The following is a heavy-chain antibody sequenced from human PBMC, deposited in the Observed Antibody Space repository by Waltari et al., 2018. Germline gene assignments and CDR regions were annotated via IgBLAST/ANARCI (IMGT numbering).Heavy chain of an antibody. Sequence: EVQVWESGGGFVQPGGSLRLSCAAAGCTFSTFDMSWVRQAPGKGLEVGSVSVIGDAGENTHYAESVKGRFTVSRDNSKNTLYLQMNRLRAEDTAVYYCTKGAWLDYWGQGTLVTVSS. CDR3: TKGAWLDY. J-gene: IGHJ4*02. CDR2: IGDAGENT. V-gene: IGHV3-23*01. CDR1: GCTFSTFD.